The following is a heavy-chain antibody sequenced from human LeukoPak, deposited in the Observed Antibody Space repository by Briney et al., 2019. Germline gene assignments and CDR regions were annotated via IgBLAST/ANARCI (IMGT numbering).Heavy chain of an antibody. D-gene: IGHD1-26*01. V-gene: IGHV4-4*07. CDR2: IYTNGST. CDR1: GDSISSYY. Sequence: SETLSLTCTVSGDSISSYYWHWIRQPAGKGLEWIGRIYTNGSTNYNPSLKSRVTMSVDTSTNHFSLKLSSVTTADTATYYYGRDRAREPGRAFYFYYYMDVWGKGTTVTISS. CDR3: GRDRAREPGRAFYFYYYMDV. J-gene: IGHJ6*03.